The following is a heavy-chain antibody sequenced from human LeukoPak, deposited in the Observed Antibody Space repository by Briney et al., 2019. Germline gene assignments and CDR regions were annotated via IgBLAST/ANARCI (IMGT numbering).Heavy chain of an antibody. D-gene: IGHD4-23*01. CDR1: GGSISSSSYY. V-gene: IGHV4-39*01. Sequence: SETLSLTXTVSGGSISSSSYYWGWIGQPPGKGLEWIGSIYYSGSTYYNPSLKSRVTISVDTSKNQFSLKLSSVTAADTAVYYCARHRGGNSRWYFDYWGQGTLVTVSS. CDR2: IYYSGST. J-gene: IGHJ4*02. CDR3: ARHRGGNSRWYFDY.